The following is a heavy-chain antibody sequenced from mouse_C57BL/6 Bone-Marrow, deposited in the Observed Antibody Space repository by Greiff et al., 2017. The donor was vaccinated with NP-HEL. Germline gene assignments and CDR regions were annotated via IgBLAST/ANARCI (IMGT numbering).Heavy chain of an antibody. CDR1: GYTFTSYG. CDR2: IYPRSGNT. CDR3: AKGWFAY. Sequence: QVQLKQSGAELARPGASVKLSCKASGYTFTSYGISWVKQRTGQGLEWIGEIYPRSGNTYYNEKFKGKATLTADKSSSTAYMELRSLTSEDSAVYFCAKGWFAYWGQGTLVTVSA. V-gene: IGHV1-81*01. J-gene: IGHJ3*01.